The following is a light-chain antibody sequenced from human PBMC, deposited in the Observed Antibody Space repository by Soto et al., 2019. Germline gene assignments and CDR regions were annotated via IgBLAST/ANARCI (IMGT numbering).Light chain of an antibody. V-gene: IGKV1-39*01. CDR2: AAS. J-gene: IGKJ4*01. Sequence: DIQMTQSPSSLSASVGDRVTITCRASQSISSYLNWYQQKPGKAPKLLIYAASSLPSGVPSRFSGSGSGTDFTLTISSLQPEDVATYYCQQSYRMGYTFGGGTKVEIK. CDR1: QSISSY. CDR3: QQSYRMGYT.